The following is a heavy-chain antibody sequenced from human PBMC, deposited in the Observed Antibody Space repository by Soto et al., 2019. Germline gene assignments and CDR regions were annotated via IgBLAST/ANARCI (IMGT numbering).Heavy chain of an antibody. Sequence: GGSLRLSCAASGFTFSSYSMNWVRQAPGKGLEWVSYISSSSSTIYYADSVKGRFTISRDNSKNTLYLQMNSLRAEDTAVYYCARDYDSSGYPRYYFDYWGQGT. CDR1: GFTFSSYS. CDR2: ISSSSSTI. CDR3: ARDYDSSGYPRYYFDY. J-gene: IGHJ4*02. V-gene: IGHV3-48*01. D-gene: IGHD3-22*01.